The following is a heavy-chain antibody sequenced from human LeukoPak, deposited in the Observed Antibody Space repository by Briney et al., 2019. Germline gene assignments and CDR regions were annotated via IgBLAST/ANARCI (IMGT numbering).Heavy chain of an antibody. J-gene: IGHJ4*02. Sequence: PGGSLRLSCAASGLTFSSYAMHWVRQAPGKGLEWVAVISYDGSNKYYADSVKGRFTISRDNSKNTLYQRMNSLRAEDTAVYYCARDDSVYRIAAAGTNYWGQGTLVTVSS. CDR2: ISYDGSNK. D-gene: IGHD6-13*01. CDR1: GLTFSSYA. V-gene: IGHV3-30-3*01. CDR3: ARDDSVYRIAAAGTNY.